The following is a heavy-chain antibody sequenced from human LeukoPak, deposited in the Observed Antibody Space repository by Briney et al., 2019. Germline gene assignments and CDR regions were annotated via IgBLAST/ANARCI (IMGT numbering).Heavy chain of an antibody. CDR3: AKEGPGNYYSAYFDS. CDR1: GFAFSTYD. CDR2: IRNDGSTK. Sequence: GGSLRLSCAASGFAFSTYDMHWVRQTPGKGLEWVTFIRNDGSTKYYADSVKGRFTISRDNSKNTLYLQMNGLRPEDTAVYYCAKEGPGNYYSAYFDSWGQGTLVTVSS. J-gene: IGHJ4*02. D-gene: IGHD1-26*01. V-gene: IGHV3-30*02.